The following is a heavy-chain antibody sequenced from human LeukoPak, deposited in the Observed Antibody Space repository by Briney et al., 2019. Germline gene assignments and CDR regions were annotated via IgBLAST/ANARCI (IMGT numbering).Heavy chain of an antibody. V-gene: IGHV3-48*01. Sequence: GGSLRLSCAASGFTFSSYSMNWVRQAPGKGLEWVSYISSSSSTIYYADSVKGRFTISRDNSKNTLYLQMNSLRAEDTAIYYCVKDPLDYWGQGTLVTVSS. CDR1: GFTFSSYS. CDR3: VKDPLDY. CDR2: ISSSSSTI. J-gene: IGHJ4*02.